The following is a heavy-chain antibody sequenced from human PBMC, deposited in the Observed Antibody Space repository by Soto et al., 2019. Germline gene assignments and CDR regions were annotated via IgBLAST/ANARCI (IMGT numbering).Heavy chain of an antibody. Sequence: EVQLLESGGGLVQPGGSLRLSCAASGFTFSSYAMSWVRQAPGKGLECVSAISGSGGSTYYADSMKGRFTISRDNSKNTLYLQMNSLRAEDTAVYYCAKDYRFGSYGIDYWGQGTLVTVSS. CDR3: AKDYRFGSYGIDY. V-gene: IGHV3-23*01. CDR2: ISGSGGST. CDR1: GFTFSSYA. J-gene: IGHJ4*02. D-gene: IGHD1-26*01.